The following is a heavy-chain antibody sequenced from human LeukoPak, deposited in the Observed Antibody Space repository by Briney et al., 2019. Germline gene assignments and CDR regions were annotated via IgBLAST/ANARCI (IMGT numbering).Heavy chain of an antibody. CDR2: IYYSGST. CDR1: GGSISSYY. CDR3: ARRSRYSSGWYWFDP. Sequence: SETLSLTCTVSGGSISSYYWSWIRQPPGKGPEWIGYIYYSGSTNYNPSLKSRVTISVDTSKNQFSLKLSSVTAADTAVYYCARRSRYSSGWYWFDPWGQGTLVTVSS. J-gene: IGHJ5*02. V-gene: IGHV4-59*01. D-gene: IGHD6-19*01.